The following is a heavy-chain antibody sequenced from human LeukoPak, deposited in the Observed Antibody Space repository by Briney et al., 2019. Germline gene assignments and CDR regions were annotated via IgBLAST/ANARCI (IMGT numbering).Heavy chain of an antibody. D-gene: IGHD4-17*01. V-gene: IGHV1-46*01. CDR3: ARGSYGDH. Sequence: VASVKVSCKASGYSFTSHYMHWVRQAPGQGLEWMGLINPSGSSTLYAQKFQGRVTMTRDMSTTTDYMELSSLRSDDTAVYYCARGSYGDHWGQGTLVTVSS. CDR2: INPSGSST. CDR1: GYSFTSHY. J-gene: IGHJ4*02.